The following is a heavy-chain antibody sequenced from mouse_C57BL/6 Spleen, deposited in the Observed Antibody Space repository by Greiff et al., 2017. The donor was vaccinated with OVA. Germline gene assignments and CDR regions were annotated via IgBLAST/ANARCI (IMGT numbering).Heavy chain of an antibody. J-gene: IGHJ1*03. CDR3: GRPGIVTASSPCYFEV. Sequence: EVNVVESGGGLVKPGGSLKLSCAASGFTFSDYGMHWVRQAPEKGLEWVAYISSGSSTIYYADTVKGRFTISRDNAKNTRFLQMTRLRSEDTAMYYCGRPGIVTASSPCYFEVWGTGTTVTVSS. CDR1: GFTFSDYG. CDR2: ISSGSSTI. V-gene: IGHV5-17*01. D-gene: IGHD2-12*01.